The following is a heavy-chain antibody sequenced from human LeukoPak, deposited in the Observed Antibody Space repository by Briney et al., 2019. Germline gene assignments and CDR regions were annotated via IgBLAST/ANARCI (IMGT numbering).Heavy chain of an antibody. D-gene: IGHD3-16*01. V-gene: IGHV5-51*01. J-gene: IGHJ5*02. CDR3: ARSHPWGPESWFDP. Sequence: GVSLKFSCTASGYSFTTYWIAWVRQMPGKGLGWMGIIYPGDSETRYTPSFQGQVTISADKSISTAYLQWSSLKASDTAMYYCARSHPWGPESWFDPWGQGTLVTVSS. CDR1: GYSFTTYW. CDR2: IYPGDSET.